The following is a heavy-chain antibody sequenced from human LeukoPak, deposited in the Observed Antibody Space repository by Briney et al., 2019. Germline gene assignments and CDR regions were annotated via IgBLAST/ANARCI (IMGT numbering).Heavy chain of an antibody. CDR3: ARGRSGSYYVS. CDR1: GFTFSSYS. CDR2: ISSSSSHI. D-gene: IGHD1-26*01. Sequence: GGSLRLSCAASGFTFSSYSMNWVRQAPGKGLEWVSSISSSSSHIYYADSVKGRFTISRDNAKNSLYLQMNSLRAEDTAVYYCARGRSGSYYVSWGQGTLVTVSS. V-gene: IGHV3-21*01. J-gene: IGHJ4*02.